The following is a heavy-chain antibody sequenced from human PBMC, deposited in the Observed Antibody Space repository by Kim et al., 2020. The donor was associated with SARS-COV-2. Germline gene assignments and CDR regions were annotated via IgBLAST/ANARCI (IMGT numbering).Heavy chain of an antibody. V-gene: IGHV1-69*13. Sequence: SVKVSCKASGGTFSSYAISWVRQAPGQGLEWMGGIIPIFGTANYAQKFQGRVTITADESTSTAYMELSSLRSEDTAVYYCARRRDSSGYYDAFDIWGQGTMVTVSS. CDR1: GGTFSSYA. D-gene: IGHD3-22*01. CDR3: ARRRDSSGYYDAFDI. J-gene: IGHJ3*02. CDR2: IIPIFGTA.